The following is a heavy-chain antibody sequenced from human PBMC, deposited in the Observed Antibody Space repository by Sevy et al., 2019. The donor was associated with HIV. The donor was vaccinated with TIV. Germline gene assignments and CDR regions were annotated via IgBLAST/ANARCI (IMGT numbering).Heavy chain of an antibody. J-gene: IGHJ4*02. D-gene: IGHD3-10*01. CDR1: GFSFSSYV. Sequence: GGSLRLSCAASGFSFSSYVIHWVRQAPGKGLEWVAVVSYDGSDKYYEDSVKGRCTISRDNSKNTLYLQMNSLRPQDTAVYYCAKAYGSGSHYNSYYFDYWGQGTLVTVSS. CDR2: VSYDGSDK. CDR3: AKAYGSGSHYNSYYFDY. V-gene: IGHV3-30*18.